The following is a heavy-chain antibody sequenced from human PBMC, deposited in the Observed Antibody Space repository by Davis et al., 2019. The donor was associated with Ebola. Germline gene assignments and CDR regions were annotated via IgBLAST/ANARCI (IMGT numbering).Heavy chain of an antibody. CDR1: GGSISSYY. V-gene: IGHV4-59*12. J-gene: IGHJ3*02. Sequence: MPSETLSLTCTVSGGSISSYYWSWIRQPPGKGLEWIGYIYYSGSTNYNPSLKSRVTISVDTSKNQFSLKLSSVTAADTAVYYCARVNTIFGVVLSAFDIWGQGTMVTVSS. CDR3: ARVNTIFGVVLSAFDI. D-gene: IGHD3-3*01. CDR2: IYYSGST.